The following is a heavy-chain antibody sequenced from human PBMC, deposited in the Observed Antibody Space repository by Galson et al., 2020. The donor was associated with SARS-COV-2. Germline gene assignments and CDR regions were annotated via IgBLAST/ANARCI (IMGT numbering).Heavy chain of an antibody. CDR2: INSSGST. V-gene: IGHV4-34*01. J-gene: IGHJ4*02. D-gene: IGHD2-21*02. CDR3: AREENFFLVVTATRMCYFDY. CDR1: GGSSRGYS. Sequence: SETLSLTCAAYGGSSRGYSWTWIRQPPGKGLDWTGEINSSGSTNYNPSLKSRATTPVDTSKIHFSLKLTSVSAADTAVYYCAREENFFLVVTATRMCYFDYWGRGTLATVSS.